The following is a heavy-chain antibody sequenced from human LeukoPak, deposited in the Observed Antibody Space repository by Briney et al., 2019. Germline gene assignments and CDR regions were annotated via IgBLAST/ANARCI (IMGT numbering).Heavy chain of an antibody. CDR2: IYPGDSDT. CDR3: ARHAGAAAGDY. D-gene: IGHD6-13*01. V-gene: IGHV5-51*01. J-gene: IGHJ4*02. CDR1: GYSFTNYR. Sequence: NHGESLKISCKGSGYSFTNYRIAWVRQMPGKGLEWMGIIYPGDSDTTYSPSFQGQVTISADKSISTAYLQWSSLKASDTAMYYCARHAGAAAGDYWGQGTLVTVSS.